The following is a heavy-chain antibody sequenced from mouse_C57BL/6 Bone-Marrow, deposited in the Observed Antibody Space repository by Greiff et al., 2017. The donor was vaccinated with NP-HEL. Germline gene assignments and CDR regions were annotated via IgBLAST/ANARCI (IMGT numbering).Heavy chain of an antibody. CDR2: ISNGGGST. J-gene: IGHJ2*01. V-gene: IGHV5-12*01. CDR1: GFTFSDYY. Sequence: DVKLVESGGGLVQPGGSLKLSCAASGFTFSDYYMYWVRQTPEKRLEWVAYISNGGGSTYYPDTVKGRFTISRDNAKNTLYLQMSRLKSEDTAMYYCARHPTSGTGFDYWGQGTTLTVSS. D-gene: IGHD4-1*01. CDR3: ARHPTSGTGFDY.